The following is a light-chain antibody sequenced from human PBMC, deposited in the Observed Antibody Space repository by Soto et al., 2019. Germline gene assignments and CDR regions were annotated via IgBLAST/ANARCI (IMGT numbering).Light chain of an antibody. CDR1: QSISNDH. J-gene: IGKJ4*01. CDR3: QYYGSSVT. CDR2: GTS. Sequence: EILVTQSPGTLSLSPGERATLTCRASQSISNDHLAWYQQKPGQAPRLLIYGTSNRETGGIADRFSGSGSGTDFTLTISRLEPEDSAVYYCQYYGSSVTFAEGTKVDIK. V-gene: IGKV3-20*01.